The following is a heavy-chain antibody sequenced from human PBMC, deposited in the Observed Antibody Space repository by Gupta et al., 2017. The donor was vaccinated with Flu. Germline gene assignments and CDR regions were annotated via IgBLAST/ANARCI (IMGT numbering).Heavy chain of an antibody. J-gene: IGHJ6*02. CDR1: GGTFSNFA. CDR3: ARHYYGDFRRYDYYAMDV. Sequence: QVQLVQSGAEVKKPGSSVKVSCKASGGTFSNFAITWVRQAPGQGPEWMGGTVPMFGKPNYEQNFQVRVTITADKSTSTAYMELSSLRYEVTAVYYCARHYYGDFRRYDYYAMDVWGQGTSVTVSS. CDR2: TVPMFGKP. V-gene: IGHV1-69*06. D-gene: IGHD4-17*01.